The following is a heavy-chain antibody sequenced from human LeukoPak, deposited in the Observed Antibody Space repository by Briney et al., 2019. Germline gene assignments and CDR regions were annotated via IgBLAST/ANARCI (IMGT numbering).Heavy chain of an antibody. D-gene: IGHD1-14*01. J-gene: IGHJ3*02. CDR1: GGSISRYY. V-gene: IGHV4-4*07. CDR3: ARGIATITQDSFDM. CDR2: IHTSGST. Sequence: SETLSLTCTVSGGSISRYYCSWIRQPAGKGLEWIGRIHTSGSTNYNPSLRSRVTMSVDTSKHQFPLRLRSLTAADTALYYCARGIATITQDSFDMWGLGTMVTVSS.